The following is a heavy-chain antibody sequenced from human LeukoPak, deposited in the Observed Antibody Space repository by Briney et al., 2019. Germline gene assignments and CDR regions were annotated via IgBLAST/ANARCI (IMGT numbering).Heavy chain of an antibody. CDR3: AKDGRLRFLEWLLPYAFDY. J-gene: IGHJ4*02. CDR2: ISYDGSNK. V-gene: IGHV3-30*18. Sequence: GGSLRLSCAASGFAFSSYAMSWVRQAPGKGLEWVAVISYDGSNKYYADSVKSRFTISRDNSKNTLYLRMNSLRAEDTAVYYCAKDGRLRFLEWLLPYAFDYWGQGTLVTVSS. D-gene: IGHD3-3*01. CDR1: GFAFSSYA.